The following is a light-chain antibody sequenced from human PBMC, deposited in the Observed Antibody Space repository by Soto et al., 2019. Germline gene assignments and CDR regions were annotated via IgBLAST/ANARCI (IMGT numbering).Light chain of an antibody. J-gene: IGLJ1*01. Sequence: QSVLTQPASVSGSPGQSITISCTGTSSDVGNYNYVSWCQQHPGKAPKLLIYEVSYRPSGVSKRVSGSKSGNTASSTISGVHAEDEAAYYFSSYKTSSNYVFGTGTKVTVL. CDR2: EVS. CDR3: SSYKTSSNYV. V-gene: IGLV2-14*01. CDR1: SSDVGNYNY.